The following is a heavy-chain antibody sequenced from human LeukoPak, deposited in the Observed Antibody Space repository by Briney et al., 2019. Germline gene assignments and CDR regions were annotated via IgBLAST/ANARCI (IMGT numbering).Heavy chain of an antibody. V-gene: IGHV3-23*01. D-gene: IGHD2-2*01. CDR2: ISESGRT. CDR1: GFTFSTHV. J-gene: IGHJ5*02. CDR3: AKGSTSWDGYKGGYDP. Sequence: QPGGSLELSCEASGFTFSTHVMNWVRRAPGKGLEWVSVISESGRTYYADSVKGRFTISRDNSKNTLYLQMNSLRVEDTAKYYCAKGSTSWDGYKGGYDPWGQGTQVTV.